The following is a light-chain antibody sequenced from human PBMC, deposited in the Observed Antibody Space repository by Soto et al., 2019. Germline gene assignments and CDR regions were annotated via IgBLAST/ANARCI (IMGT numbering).Light chain of an antibody. V-gene: IGLV2-14*01. J-gene: IGLJ1*01. CDR1: SSDVGDYNY. Sequence: QSVLTQPASVSGSPGQSITISCTGTSSDVGDYNYVSWYQHHPGKAPKLIIFEVTNRPSGVSNRFAGSKSGNTASLTISGLQAEDGADYYCSSYTTSATRVFGTGTKATV. CDR3: SSYTTSATRV. CDR2: EVT.